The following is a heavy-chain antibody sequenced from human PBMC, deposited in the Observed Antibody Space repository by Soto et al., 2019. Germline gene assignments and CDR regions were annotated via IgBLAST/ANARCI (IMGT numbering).Heavy chain of an antibody. V-gene: IGHV3-23*01. CDR1: GFTFSSYA. J-gene: IGHJ4*02. CDR2: ISGSGGST. D-gene: IGHD1-26*01. Sequence: EVQLLESGGGLVQPGGSLRLSCAASGFTFSSYAMRWVRQAPGKGLEWVSAISGSGGSTYYADSVKGRFTISRDKSKNTLYLEMNSLRTEYTAVYYCARRGSGSYYDYGGQGTVFTVSS. CDR3: ARRGSGSYYDY.